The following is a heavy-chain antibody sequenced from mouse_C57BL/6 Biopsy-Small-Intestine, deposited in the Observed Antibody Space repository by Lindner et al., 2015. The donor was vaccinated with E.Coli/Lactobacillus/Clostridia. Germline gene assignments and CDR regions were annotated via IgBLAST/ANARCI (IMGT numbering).Heavy chain of an antibody. CDR3: ARGTFFDY. J-gene: IGHJ2*01. CDR1: GYSFTDYN. V-gene: IGHV1-18*01. Sequence: VQLQESGPELVKPGASVKISCKASGYSFTDYNMDWVKQSHGKSLEWIGDINPNNGGTIYNQKFKGKATLTVDKSSSTAYMELRSLTSEDTAVYYCARGTFFDYWGQGTTLTVSS. CDR2: INPNNGGT.